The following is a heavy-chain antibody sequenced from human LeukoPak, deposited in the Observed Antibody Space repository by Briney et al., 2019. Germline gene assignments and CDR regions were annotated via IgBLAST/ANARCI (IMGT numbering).Heavy chain of an antibody. D-gene: IGHD2-21*01. CDR3: ARASVPVSCSNGREAFDY. CDR2: INHSGST. CDR1: GGSFSGYY. J-gene: IGHJ4*02. Sequence: SETLSHTCAVYGGSFSGYYWSWIRQPPGKGLEWIGEINHSGSTNYNPSLKSRVTISVHTSKNQFSLKLSSVTAADTAVYYCARASVPVSCSNGREAFDYWGQGTLVTVSS. V-gene: IGHV4-34*01.